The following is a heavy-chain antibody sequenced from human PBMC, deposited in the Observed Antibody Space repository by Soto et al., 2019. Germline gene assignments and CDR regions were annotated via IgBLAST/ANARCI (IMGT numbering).Heavy chain of an antibody. V-gene: IGHV4-31*03. CDR1: GGSISSGGYY. CDR3: ARGTKIVVLPVAPTFDP. CDR2: IYYSGST. J-gene: IGHJ5*02. D-gene: IGHD2-2*01. Sequence: SETLSLTCTVSGGSISSGGYYWSWIRQHPGKGLEWIGYIYYSGSTYYNPSLKSRVTISVDTSKNQFSLKLSSVTAADTAVYYCARGTKIVVLPVAPTFDPWGQGALVTVSS.